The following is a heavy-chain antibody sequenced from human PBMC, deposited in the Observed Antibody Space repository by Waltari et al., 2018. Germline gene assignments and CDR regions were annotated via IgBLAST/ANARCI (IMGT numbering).Heavy chain of an antibody. J-gene: IGHJ4*02. D-gene: IGHD5-18*01. CDR1: GFTFSSYA. CDR2: ISGSGGRT. Sequence: EVQLLESGGGLVQPGGSLRLSCAASGFTFSSYAMSWVRQAPGKGLEWVSAISGSGGRTYYADAVKGRCTISRDNSKNTLYLQMNSLRAEDTAVYYCASRGYSYGYDFDYWGQGTLVTVSS. V-gene: IGHV3-23*01. CDR3: ASRGYSYGYDFDY.